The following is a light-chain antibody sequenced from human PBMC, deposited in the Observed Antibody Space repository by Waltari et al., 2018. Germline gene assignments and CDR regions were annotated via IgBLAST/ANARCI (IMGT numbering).Light chain of an antibody. J-gene: IGKJ4*01. V-gene: IGKV1-39*01. CDR1: QSISTY. Sequence: DFQMTQSPSPLSASVGDTFTITCRASQSISTYLNWYQQKPGKAPNLLIYAASSLQSGVPSRFSGSGSGTDFTLTISSLQPEDFATYYCQQSYSPLTFGGGTKVEIK. CDR2: AAS. CDR3: QQSYSPLT.